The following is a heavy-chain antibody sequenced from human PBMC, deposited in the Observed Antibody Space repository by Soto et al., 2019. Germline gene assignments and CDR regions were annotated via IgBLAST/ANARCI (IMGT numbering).Heavy chain of an antibody. D-gene: IGHD3-9*01. CDR2: INSDGSST. Sequence: EVQLVESGGGLVQPGGSLRLSCAASGFTFSSYWMHWVRQAPGKGLVWVSRINSDGSSTSYAHSVKGRFTISREKAKNTLYLQMNSLRAEDTAVYYCARVGGGYDILTGYHYDYWGQGTLVTVSS. CDR1: GFTFSSYW. V-gene: IGHV3-74*01. J-gene: IGHJ4*02. CDR3: ARVGGGYDILTGYHYDY.